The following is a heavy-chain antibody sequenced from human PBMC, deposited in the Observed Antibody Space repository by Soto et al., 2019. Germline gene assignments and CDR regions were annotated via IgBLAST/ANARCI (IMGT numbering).Heavy chain of an antibody. CDR1: GFTVSSNY. V-gene: IGHV3-66*01. CDR2: LYSGAGT. Sequence: VQLVESGGGLVQPGGSLRLSCAASGFTVSSNYMNWVRQAPGKGLGWLSVLYSGAGTYYADSVKDRFTISRDNSKNTLYLQLDGLRAEDTAIYYCARECGGDCSNAFDLWGQGTMVTVSP. D-gene: IGHD2-21*01. J-gene: IGHJ3*01. CDR3: ARECGGDCSNAFDL.